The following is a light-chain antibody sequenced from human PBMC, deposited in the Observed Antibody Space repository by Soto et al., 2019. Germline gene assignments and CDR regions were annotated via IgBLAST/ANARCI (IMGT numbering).Light chain of an antibody. J-gene: IGLJ3*02. Sequence: QSVLTQPPSVSAAPGQKVTISCSGGDSNIGNNYVSWYQQLPGTAPKLLIYDNNRRPSGIPDRFSGSKSGTSATLGITGLQTGDEADYFCGTWYSSLSAGVFGGGTKLTVL. CDR1: DSNIGNNY. CDR3: GTWYSSLSAGV. V-gene: IGLV1-51*01. CDR2: DNN.